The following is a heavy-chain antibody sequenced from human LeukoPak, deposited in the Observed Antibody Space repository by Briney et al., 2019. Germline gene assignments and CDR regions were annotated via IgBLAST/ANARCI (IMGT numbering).Heavy chain of an antibody. CDR1: GFTFSSYA. V-gene: IGHV3-23*01. CDR2: ISGSGGST. J-gene: IGHJ4*02. D-gene: IGHD3-22*01. CDR3: AKPREDYYDSSGYKYYFDY. Sequence: GGSLRLSCAASGFTFSSYAMNWVRQAPGKGLEWVSAISGSGGSTYYADSVKGRFTISRANSKNTLYLQMNSLRAEDTAVYYCAKPREDYYDSSGYKYYFDYWGQGTLVTVSS.